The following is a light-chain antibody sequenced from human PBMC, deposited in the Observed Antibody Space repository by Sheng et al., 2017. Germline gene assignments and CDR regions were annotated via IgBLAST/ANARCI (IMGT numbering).Light chain of an antibody. J-gene: IGKJ1*01. CDR1: QSITNW. CDR2: KAS. CDR3: QQYNSYSRT. Sequence: DIQMTQSPSTLSASVGDRISITCRASQSITNWLAWYQQKPGKAPKLLIYKASTLESGVPSRFSGSGSGTEFTLTISSVQPDDFATYYCQQYNSYSRTFGQGTEGGSQT. V-gene: IGKV1-5*03.